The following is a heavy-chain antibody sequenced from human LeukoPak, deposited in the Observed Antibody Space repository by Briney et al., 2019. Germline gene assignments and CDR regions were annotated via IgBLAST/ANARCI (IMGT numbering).Heavy chain of an antibody. D-gene: IGHD3-22*01. CDR2: IKSKTDGGTT. V-gene: IGHV3-15*01. Sequence: GGSLRLSSAASGFTFSNAWMSWVRQAPGKGLEWVGRIKSKTDGGTTDYAAPVKGRFTISRDDSKNTLYLQMNSLKTEDTAVYYCTRYYDSSSLDYWGQGTLVTVSS. CDR3: TRYYDSSSLDY. J-gene: IGHJ4*02. CDR1: GFTFSNAW.